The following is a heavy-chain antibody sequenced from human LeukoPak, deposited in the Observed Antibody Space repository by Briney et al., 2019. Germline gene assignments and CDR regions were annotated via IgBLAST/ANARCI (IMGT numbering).Heavy chain of an antibody. CDR2: ITGGGSGI. V-gene: IGHV3-23*01. CDR3: AKWGDYDVLTGYYVSDY. CDR1: GFTFSNYA. D-gene: IGHD3-9*01. Sequence: GASLRLSSAASGFTFSNYAMSWVRQAPGKGLEWVSAITGGGSGIYYADSMKSRFTISRDNSKNTLYLQINSLRAEDTAVYYCAKWGDYDVLTGYYVSDYWGQGTLVTVSS. J-gene: IGHJ4*02.